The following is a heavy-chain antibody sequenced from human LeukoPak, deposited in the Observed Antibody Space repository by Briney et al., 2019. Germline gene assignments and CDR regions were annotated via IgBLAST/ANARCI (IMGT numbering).Heavy chain of an antibody. Sequence: SGGSLRLSCAASGFIFNSYGMHWVRQAPGKGLEWVAVISYDGSNKYYADSVKGRFTISRDNSKNTLYLQMNSLRAEDTAVYYCAREAQIPFDYWGQGTLVTVSS. CDR3: AREAQIPFDY. V-gene: IGHV3-30*19. CDR2: ISYDGSNK. CDR1: GFIFNSYG. J-gene: IGHJ4*02.